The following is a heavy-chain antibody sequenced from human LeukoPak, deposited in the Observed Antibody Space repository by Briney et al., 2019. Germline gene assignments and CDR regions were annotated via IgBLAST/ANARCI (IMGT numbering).Heavy chain of an antibody. CDR1: GGSFSGYY. CDR3: ARSMTGYYATKHFDY. CDR2: INHSGST. D-gene: IGHD3-9*01. Sequence: PSETLSLTCAVYGGSFSGYYWSWIRQPPGKGLEWIGEINHSGSTNYNPSLKSRVTISVDTSKNQFSLKLSSVTAADTAVYYCARSMTGYYATKHFDYWGQGTLVTVSS. V-gene: IGHV4-34*01. J-gene: IGHJ4*02.